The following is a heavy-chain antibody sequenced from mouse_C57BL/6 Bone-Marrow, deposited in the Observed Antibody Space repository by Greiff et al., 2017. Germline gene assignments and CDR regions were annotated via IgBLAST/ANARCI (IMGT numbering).Heavy chain of an antibody. V-gene: IGHV1-15*01. CDR3: TRAIYFGSSLDY. CDR1: GYTFTDYE. D-gene: IGHD1-1*01. CDR2: IDPETGGT. J-gene: IGHJ2*01. Sequence: LVESGAELVRPGASVTLSCTASGYTFTDYEMHWVKQTPVHGLEWIGAIDPETGGTAYNQKFKGKAILTADKSSSTAYMELRSLTSEDSAVYYCTRAIYFGSSLDYWGQGTTLTVSS.